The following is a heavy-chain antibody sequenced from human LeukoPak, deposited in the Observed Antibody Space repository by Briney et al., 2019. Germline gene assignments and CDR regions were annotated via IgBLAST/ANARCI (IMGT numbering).Heavy chain of an antibody. Sequence: GGSLRLSCAASGFTFSSYSMNWVRQAPGKGLEWVSSISSSSSYIYYADSVKGRFTISRDNAKNSLYLQMNSLRAEDTAVYYCARDPAGGGFDPWGQGTLVTVSS. CDR1: GFTFSSYS. V-gene: IGHV3-21*01. D-gene: IGHD1-26*01. CDR2: ISSSSSYI. J-gene: IGHJ5*02. CDR3: ARDPAGGGFDP.